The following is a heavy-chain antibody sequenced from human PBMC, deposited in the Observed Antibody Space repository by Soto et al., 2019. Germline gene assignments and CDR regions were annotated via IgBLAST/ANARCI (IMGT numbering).Heavy chain of an antibody. D-gene: IGHD1-26*01. CDR1: GFTFSSYE. V-gene: IGHV3-48*03. Sequence: EVQLVESGGGVVQPGGSLRLSCAASGFTFSSYEMNWVRQAPGKGLEWVSYISSSGSTIYYADSVKGRFTISRDNAKNALYLQMNSLRAEETAVYYCARATTTLVTHVWFDPWGQGTLVTVSS. J-gene: IGHJ5*02. CDR2: ISSSGSTI. CDR3: ARATTTLVTHVWFDP.